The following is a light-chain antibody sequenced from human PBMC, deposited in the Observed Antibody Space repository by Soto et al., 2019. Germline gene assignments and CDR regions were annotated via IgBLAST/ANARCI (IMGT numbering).Light chain of an antibody. V-gene: IGKV1-5*01. Sequence: DIQMTQSPSTLSASIGDRVTITCRASQNINNWIAWYQQKPGKAPKFLIYDASTLESGVPPRFSGSGFGQEFSITSSSLQPDDFLSYDCKHMRTFGQGTKV. CDR2: DAS. CDR1: QNINNW. J-gene: IGKJ1*01. CDR3: KHMRT.